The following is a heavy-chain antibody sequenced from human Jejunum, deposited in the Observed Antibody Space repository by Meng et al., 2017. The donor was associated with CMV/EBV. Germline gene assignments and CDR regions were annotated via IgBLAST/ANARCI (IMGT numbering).Heavy chain of an antibody. CDR3: ARLYYDFWSGAFDI. Sequence: GFTFSSYAMHWVRQAPGKGLEWVAVISYDGSNKYYADSVKGRFTISRDNSKNTLYLQMNSLRAEDTAVYYCARLYYDFWSGAFDIWGQGTMVTVSS. CDR1: GFTFSSYA. CDR2: ISYDGSNK. V-gene: IGHV3-30*04. D-gene: IGHD3-3*01. J-gene: IGHJ3*02.